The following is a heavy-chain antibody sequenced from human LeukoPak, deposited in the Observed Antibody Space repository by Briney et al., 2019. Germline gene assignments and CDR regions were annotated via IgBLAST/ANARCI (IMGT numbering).Heavy chain of an antibody. D-gene: IGHD3/OR15-3a*01. CDR3: AKVATWTYFDS. Sequence: PGGSLRLSCAASGFTFSSYAMSWVRQAPGRGLEWVSAISGSGGTTDYADSVKGRFSISRDNSKNTLFLQMNSLGADDTAVYYCAKVATWTYFDSWGQGTLVTVSS. CDR1: GFTFSSYA. V-gene: IGHV3-23*01. J-gene: IGHJ4*02. CDR2: ISGSGGTT.